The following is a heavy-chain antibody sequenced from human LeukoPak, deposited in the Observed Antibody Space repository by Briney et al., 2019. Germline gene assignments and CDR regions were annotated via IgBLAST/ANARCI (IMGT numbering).Heavy chain of an antibody. CDR1: GFSLTTSGVG. CDR2: IYWDDDK. V-gene: IGHV2-5*02. Sequence: ESGPPRVKPTQTLTLTCTFSGFSLTTSGVGVGWIRQPPGKALECLALIYWDDDKRYSPSLKSRRTITKDTSKNQVVLTMTNMDPVDTATYYCAHRLGPRGSSWSSAYFDYWGQGTLVTVSS. J-gene: IGHJ4*02. CDR3: AHRLGPRGSSWSSAYFDY. D-gene: IGHD6-13*01.